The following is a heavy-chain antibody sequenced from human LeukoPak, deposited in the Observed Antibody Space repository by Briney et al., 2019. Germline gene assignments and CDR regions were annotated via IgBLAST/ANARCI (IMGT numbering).Heavy chain of an antibody. V-gene: IGHV3-21*01. CDR2: ISSSSSYI. D-gene: IGHD7-27*01. CDR1: GFTFRSYS. J-gene: IGHJ4*02. Sequence: GGSLRLSCAASGFTFRSYSMNWVRQAPGKGLEWVSSISSSSSYIYYADSVKGRFTISRDNAKNSLYLQMNSLRAEDTAVYYCARELLGIPFDYWGQGTLVTVSS. CDR3: ARELLGIPFDY.